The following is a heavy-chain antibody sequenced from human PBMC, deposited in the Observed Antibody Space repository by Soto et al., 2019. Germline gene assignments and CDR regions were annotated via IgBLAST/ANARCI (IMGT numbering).Heavy chain of an antibody. CDR2: IYHSGST. D-gene: IGHD3-10*01. V-gene: IGHV4-4*02. J-gene: IGHJ4*02. CDR1: GDSISGSNW. CDR3: ALYDYGSGSPGDRNDY. Sequence: PSETLCLTCAVSGDSISGSNWWSWVRKPPGKGLEWIGEIYHSGSTNYNPSLKSRVTISVDKSKNQFSLKLNSATAEDTAVYYCALYDYGSGSPGDRNDYWGQGTLVTVSS.